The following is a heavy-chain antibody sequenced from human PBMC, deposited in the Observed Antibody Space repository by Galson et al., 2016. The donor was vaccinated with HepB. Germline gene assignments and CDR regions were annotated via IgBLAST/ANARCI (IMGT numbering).Heavy chain of an antibody. CDR1: GDSVSSNSVA. D-gene: IGHD3-22*01. Sequence: CAISGDSVSSNSVAWNWIRQSPSGGLEWLGRTYYRSRWYHAYALSVRSRIIINPDTSKNQFSLQFNSVTPEDTAVYYCARDSSGPRGNWYDHWGQGALVTVSS. CDR2: TYYRSRWYH. CDR3: ARDSSGPRGNWYDH. J-gene: IGHJ5*02. V-gene: IGHV6-1*01.